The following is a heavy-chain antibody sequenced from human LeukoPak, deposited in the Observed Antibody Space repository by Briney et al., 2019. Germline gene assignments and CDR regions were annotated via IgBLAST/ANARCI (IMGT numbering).Heavy chain of an antibody. CDR1: GYSISSGYY. J-gene: IGHJ4*02. CDR2: IYHSGST. Sequence: PSETLSLTCAVSGYSISSGYYWGWIRQPPGKGLEWIGSIYHSGSTYYNPFLKSRVTISVDTSKNQFSLKLSSVTAADTAVYYCARHDTYYDFWSGYYAPYYFDYWGQGTLVTVSS. V-gene: IGHV4-38-2*01. CDR3: ARHDTYYDFWSGYYAPYYFDY. D-gene: IGHD3-3*01.